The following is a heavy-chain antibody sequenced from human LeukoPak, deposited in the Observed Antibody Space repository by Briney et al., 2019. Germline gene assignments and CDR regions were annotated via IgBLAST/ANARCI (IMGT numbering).Heavy chain of an antibody. Sequence: SQTLSLTCTVSGGSIGSGAYYWSWIRQPAGKGPEWIGRIYASGSTNYNPSLKSRVTISVDTSENQFSLNLRSVTAADTAVYYCASEGLAVAGNFLYWGQGALVTVSS. J-gene: IGHJ4*02. D-gene: IGHD6-19*01. CDR3: ASEGLAVAGNFLY. CDR2: IYASGST. V-gene: IGHV4-61*02. CDR1: GGSIGSGAYY.